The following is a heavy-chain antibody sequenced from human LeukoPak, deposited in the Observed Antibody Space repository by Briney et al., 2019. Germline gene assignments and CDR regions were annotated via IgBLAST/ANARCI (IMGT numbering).Heavy chain of an antibody. V-gene: IGHV3-74*01. CDR1: GFTFTNHG. D-gene: IGHD1-26*01. CDR3: AREGGSYSAFDY. Sequence: PGGSLRLSCVASGFTFTNHGMSWVRQTPGKGLVWVSRINSDGSSTSYADSVKGRFTISRDNAKNTLYLQMNSLRAEDTAVYYCAREGGSYSAFDYWGQGTLVTVSS. CDR2: INSDGSST. J-gene: IGHJ4*02.